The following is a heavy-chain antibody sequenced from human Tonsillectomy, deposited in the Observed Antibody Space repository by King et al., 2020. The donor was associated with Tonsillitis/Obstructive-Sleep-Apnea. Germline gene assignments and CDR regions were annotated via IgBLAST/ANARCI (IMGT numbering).Heavy chain of an antibody. J-gene: IGHJ6*03. V-gene: IGHV3-30*04. CDR1: GFTFSSYA. Sequence: VQLVESGGGVVRPGRSLRLSCAASGFTFSSYAMHWVRQAPGKGLEWVAVISYDGSNEYYTDSGRGRFTISRDNSKNTLYLQMNSLGAEDTAVYYCARSHRITLIGGCYMDVWGKGTTVTVSS. D-gene: IGHD3-22*01. CDR3: ARSHRITLIGGCYMDV. CDR2: ISYDGSNE.